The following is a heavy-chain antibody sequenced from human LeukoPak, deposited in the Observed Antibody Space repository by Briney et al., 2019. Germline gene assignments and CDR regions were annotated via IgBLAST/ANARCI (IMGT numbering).Heavy chain of an antibody. CDR1: GFTFSSYW. Sequence: GGSLRLSCAASGFTFSSYWMSWVRQAPGEGLGWVANIKQEGREKYYVDSVKGRFTISRDTAKSSLYLQMNSLRAEDTAVNYCARDLRLRAWLSSHDALDIWGQGTMVTVSS. V-gene: IGHV3-7*01. CDR3: ARDLRLRAWLSSHDALDI. CDR2: IKQEGREK. D-gene: IGHD3-22*01. J-gene: IGHJ3*02.